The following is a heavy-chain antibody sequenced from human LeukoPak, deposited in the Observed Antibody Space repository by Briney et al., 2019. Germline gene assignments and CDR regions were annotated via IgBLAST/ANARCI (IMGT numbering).Heavy chain of an antibody. CDR3: AKGPRRGGSGYYPSFLSY. Sequence: GGSLRLSCAASGFTFSSYGMHWVRQAPGKGLEWVAVISYDGSNKYYADSVKGRFTISRDNSKNTLYLQMNSLRAEDTAVYYCAKGPRRGGSGYYPSFLSYWGQGTLVTVSS. V-gene: IGHV3-30*18. D-gene: IGHD3-22*01. J-gene: IGHJ4*02. CDR1: GFTFSSYG. CDR2: ISYDGSNK.